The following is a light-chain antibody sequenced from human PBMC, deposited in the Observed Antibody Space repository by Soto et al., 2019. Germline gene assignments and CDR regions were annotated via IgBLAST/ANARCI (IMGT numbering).Light chain of an antibody. J-gene: IGKJ1*01. Sequence: DIQMTQSPSTLSASVGDRVIVTCRASHSSSNHLNWYQQKPGKAPKLLIFAASSLQSGVPSRFSGSRSGPDFTLTISSLQPEDFAAYYCQQSYSSPPTFGQGTKVDI. V-gene: IGKV1-39*01. CDR1: HSSSNH. CDR2: AAS. CDR3: QQSYSSPPT.